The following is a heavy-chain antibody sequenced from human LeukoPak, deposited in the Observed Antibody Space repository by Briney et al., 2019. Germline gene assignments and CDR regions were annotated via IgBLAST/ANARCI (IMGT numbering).Heavy chain of an antibody. CDR3: ARELLWGYYYDSSGYYSDGYFQH. Sequence: PSQTLSLTCTVSGGSISSGDYYWRWIRQPPGKGLEWIGYIYYSGSTYYNPSLKSRVTISVDTSKNQFSLKLSSVSAADTAVYYCARELLWGYYYDSSGYYSDGYFQHWGQGTLVTVSS. CDR2: IYYSGST. J-gene: IGHJ1*01. CDR1: GGSISSGDYY. V-gene: IGHV4-30-4*01. D-gene: IGHD3-22*01.